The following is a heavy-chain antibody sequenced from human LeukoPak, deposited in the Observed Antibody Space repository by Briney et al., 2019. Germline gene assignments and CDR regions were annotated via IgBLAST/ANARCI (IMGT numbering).Heavy chain of an antibody. J-gene: IGHJ3*02. CDR2: ISGDGGST. D-gene: IGHD1-26*01. V-gene: IGHV3-43*02. CDR3: AKDIGWGLHVAFDI. Sequence: TGGTLRLSCAASGFTFDDYAMHWVRQAPGKGLEWVSLISGDGGSTYYADSVKGRFTISRDNSKNSLYLQMNSLRTEDTALYYCAKDIGWGLHVAFDIWGQGTMVTVSS. CDR1: GFTFDDYA.